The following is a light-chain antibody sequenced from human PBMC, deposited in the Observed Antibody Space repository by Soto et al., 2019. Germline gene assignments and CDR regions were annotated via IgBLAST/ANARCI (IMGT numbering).Light chain of an antibody. Sequence: EIVLTQSPATLSFSPGERATLSFSSGQSVSSYLAWYQQKPGQAPRLLIYDASNRATGIPARFSGSGSGTDFTLTISSLEPEDFAVYYCQQRSNWPPSITFGRGTRLEIK. CDR1: QSVSSY. V-gene: IGKV3-11*01. J-gene: IGKJ5*01. CDR2: DAS. CDR3: QQRSNWPPSIT.